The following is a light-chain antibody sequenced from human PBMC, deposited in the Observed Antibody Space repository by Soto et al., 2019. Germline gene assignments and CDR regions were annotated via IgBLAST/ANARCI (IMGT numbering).Light chain of an antibody. J-gene: IGKJ4*01. Sequence: VLTESPAPLSLSPGERATLSCSASQSVSSYLAWFQQKPGQAPRLLIHGASTRATGIPDRFTGGGSETDFTHAVARLEPEDSAVYYCQQYESSPLTFGGGSKV. CDR1: QSVSSY. V-gene: IGKV3-20*01. CDR3: QQYESSPLT. CDR2: GAS.